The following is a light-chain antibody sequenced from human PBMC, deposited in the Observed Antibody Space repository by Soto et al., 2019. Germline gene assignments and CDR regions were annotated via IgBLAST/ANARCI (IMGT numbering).Light chain of an antibody. CDR1: SSDVGNNNY. J-gene: IGLJ1*01. CDR3: SSFTGSSYV. CDR2: DVT. V-gene: IGLV2-14*01. Sequence: QSVLTQPASVSGSPGQSITISCTGTSSDVGNNNYVSWYQQNPGKAPKVMICDVTNRPSGVSNRFSGSKSGNTASLTISGLQAEDEADYYCSSFTGSSYVFGTGTKVT.